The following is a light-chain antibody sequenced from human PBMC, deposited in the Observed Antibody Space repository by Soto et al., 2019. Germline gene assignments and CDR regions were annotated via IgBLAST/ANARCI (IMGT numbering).Light chain of an antibody. CDR1: SSDVGAYNY. Sequence: QSVLTQPASVSGSPGQSITISCTGTSSDVGAYNYVSWYQQHPGKAPKLMIYEVNYRPSGVSNRFSGSKSGITASLTISGPQAEDEADYYCSSYASTSTAVFGTGTKVTV. V-gene: IGLV2-14*01. J-gene: IGLJ1*01. CDR2: EVN. CDR3: SSYASTSTAV.